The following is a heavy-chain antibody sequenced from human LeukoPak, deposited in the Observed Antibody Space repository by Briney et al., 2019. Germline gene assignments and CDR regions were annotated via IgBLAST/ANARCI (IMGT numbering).Heavy chain of an antibody. CDR1: GYTFSDYY. CDR3: ARSRGGELLFDY. V-gene: IGHV1-2*02. J-gene: IGHJ4*02. Sequence: ASAKVSCKASGYTFSDYYILWVRQAPGHGLEWMGGINPNSGGRNYAQKFQGRVTMTRDTSINTAYMDLSRLRSDDSAVYYCARSRGGELLFDYWGQGTLVTVSS. D-gene: IGHD3-16*01. CDR2: INPNSGGR.